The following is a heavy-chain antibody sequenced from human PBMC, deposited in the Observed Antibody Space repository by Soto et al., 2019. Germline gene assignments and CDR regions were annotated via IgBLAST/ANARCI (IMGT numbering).Heavy chain of an antibody. J-gene: IGHJ3*02. CDR2: IGPESGAT. D-gene: IGHD2-15*01. CDR1: GYTFTGHY. CDR3: ARGYCSGGSCYSDDAFDI. Sequence: ASVKVSCKASGYTFTGHYIHWVRQAPEQGPEWMGEIGPESGATRYAQRFQGRVTMTMDMSITTVYMELSRLRSDDTAVYYCARGYCSGGSCYSDDAFDIWGQGTMVTVSS. V-gene: IGHV1-2*02.